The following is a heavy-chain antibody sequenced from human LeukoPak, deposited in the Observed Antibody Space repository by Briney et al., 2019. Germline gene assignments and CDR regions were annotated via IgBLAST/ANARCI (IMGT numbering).Heavy chain of an antibody. CDR1: GFTFSRYD. V-gene: IGHV3-23*01. D-gene: IGHD3-3*01. Sequence: PGGSLRLSCAASGFTFSRYDLSWVRQAPGKGLECVSTISRTVGTTYYADSVKGRFTISRDNSKNTLYLQMNDLRADDTAVYYCARAPSKYDFWSGYHYYYMDVWGKGTTVTVSS. CDR2: ISRTVGTT. J-gene: IGHJ6*03. CDR3: ARAPSKYDFWSGYHYYYMDV.